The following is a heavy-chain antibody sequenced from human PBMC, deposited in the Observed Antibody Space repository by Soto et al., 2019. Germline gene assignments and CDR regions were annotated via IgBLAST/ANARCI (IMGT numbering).Heavy chain of an antibody. Sequence: QVQLVQSGAEVKKPGASVKVSCKTSGFTFSTFYMHWMRQAPGQGPEWMGIINPDGDITNFAQKFHGRVTLTRDTSTSTVYMELSSLRSEDTAVYYCAKDLNFGPDYWGQGTLVTVSS. D-gene: IGHD3-16*01. CDR2: INPDGDIT. V-gene: IGHV1-46*01. CDR1: GFTFSTFY. CDR3: AKDLNFGPDY. J-gene: IGHJ4*02.